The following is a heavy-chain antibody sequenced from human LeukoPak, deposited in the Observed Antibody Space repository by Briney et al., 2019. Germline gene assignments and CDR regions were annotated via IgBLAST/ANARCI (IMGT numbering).Heavy chain of an antibody. J-gene: IGHJ5*01. CDR2: IYSGGCT. CDR3: ASRAWLDF. Sequence: GGSLRLSCAASGFNVSNNYMSWVRQAPGKGLELVSVIYSGGCTYHADPVKGRFTLSRHNSKHTLDLQKNSLSAGDTAGYYFASRAWLDFWGQGTLVTVSS. CDR1: GFNVSNNY. V-gene: IGHV3-53*04.